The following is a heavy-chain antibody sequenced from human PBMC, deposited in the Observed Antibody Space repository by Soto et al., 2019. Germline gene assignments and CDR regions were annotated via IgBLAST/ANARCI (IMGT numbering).Heavy chain of an antibody. J-gene: IGHJ4*02. CDR3: ARRYGSSFDY. CDR1: GGSISTYY. D-gene: IGHD6-13*01. Sequence: SETLSLTCTVSGGSISTYYWSWIRQPPGKGLEWIGYIYYDGSTSYNPSLRSRVTISVDTSKNQFSLKLSSVTAADTAVYYCARRYGSSFDYWGQGTLVTVSS. V-gene: IGHV4-59*08. CDR2: IYYDGST.